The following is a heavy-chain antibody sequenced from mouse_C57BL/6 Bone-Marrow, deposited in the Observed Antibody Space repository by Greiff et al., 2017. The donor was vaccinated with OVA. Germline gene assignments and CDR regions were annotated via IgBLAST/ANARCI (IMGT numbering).Heavy chain of an antibody. CDR3: ARERGPIYYDYDWFAY. CDR1: GYTFTSYW. Sequence: QVQLQQPGAELVRPGTSVKLSCKASGYTFTSYWMHWVKQRPGQGLEWIGVIDPSDSYTNYNQKFKGKATLTVDTSSSTAYMQLSSLTSEDSAVYYCARERGPIYYDYDWFAYCGQGTLVTVSA. CDR2: IDPSDSYT. J-gene: IGHJ3*01. V-gene: IGHV1-59*01. D-gene: IGHD2-4*01.